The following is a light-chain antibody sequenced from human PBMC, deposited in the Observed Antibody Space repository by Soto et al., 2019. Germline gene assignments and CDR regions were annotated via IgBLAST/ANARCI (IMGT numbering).Light chain of an antibody. CDR3: QQRSNWPPIIT. CDR1: QSVSSY. J-gene: IGKJ4*01. V-gene: IGKV3-11*01. Sequence: EIVLTQSPATLSLSPGERATLSCRASQSVSSYLAWYQQKPGQAPRLLIYDVSNRAPGIPARFSGSGSGTDFTLTVSSLEPEDSAVYYCQQRSNWPPIITFGGGTKVEIK. CDR2: DVS.